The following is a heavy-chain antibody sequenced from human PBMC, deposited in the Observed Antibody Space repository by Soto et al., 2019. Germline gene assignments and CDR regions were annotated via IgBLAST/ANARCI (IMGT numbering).Heavy chain of an antibody. Sequence: GASVKFSCKASGYTFTSYGISWVRQAPGQGLEWMGWISAYNGNTNYAQKLQGRVTMTTDTSTSTAYMELRSLRSDDTAVYYCASFTLSRQWPGFDYWGQGTLVTVSS. CDR2: ISAYNGNT. CDR3: ASFTLSRQWPGFDY. CDR1: GYTFTSYG. D-gene: IGHD6-19*01. J-gene: IGHJ4*02. V-gene: IGHV1-18*01.